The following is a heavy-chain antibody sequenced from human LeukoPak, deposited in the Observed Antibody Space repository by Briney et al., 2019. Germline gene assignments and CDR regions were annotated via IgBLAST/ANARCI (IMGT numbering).Heavy chain of an antibody. Sequence: PSETLSLTCTVSGGSISSSSYYWGWIRQPPGKGLEWIGSIYYSESTYYNPSLKSRVTISVDTSKNQFSLKLSSVTAADTAVYYCATIGYYDILTGYRPFDYWGQGTLVTVSS. V-gene: IGHV4-39*07. CDR3: ATIGYYDILTGYRPFDY. J-gene: IGHJ4*02. D-gene: IGHD3-9*01. CDR2: IYYSEST. CDR1: GGSISSSSYY.